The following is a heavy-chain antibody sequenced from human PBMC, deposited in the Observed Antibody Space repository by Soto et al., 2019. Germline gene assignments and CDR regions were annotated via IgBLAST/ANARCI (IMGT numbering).Heavy chain of an antibody. J-gene: IGHJ4*02. V-gene: IGHV1-3*05. CDR2: INAGNGNT. D-gene: IGHD1-26*01. CDR3: ASSGSYWGIDY. Sequence: QVQLVQSGAEEKKPGASVKVSCKASGYTFTSYAMHWVRQAPGQRLEWMGWINAGNGNTKYSQKFQGRVTITRNTSASTAYRVLSSMRSEDTAVYYCASSGSYWGIDYWGQGTLVTVSS. CDR1: GYTFTSYA.